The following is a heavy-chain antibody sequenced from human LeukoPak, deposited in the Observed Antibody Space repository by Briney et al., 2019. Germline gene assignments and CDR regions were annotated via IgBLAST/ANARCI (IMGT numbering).Heavy chain of an antibody. CDR1: GYTFTGYY. CDR2: ISPNSGGT. V-gene: IGHV1-2*02. J-gene: IGHJ4*02. CDR3: ASDSSSSYYFDY. D-gene: IGHD6-6*01. Sequence: ASVKVSCKASGYTFTGYYMHWVRQAPGQGLEWMGWISPNSGGTNYAQKFQGRVTMTRDTSISTAYMELSRLRSDDTAVYYCASDSSSSYYFDYWGQGTLVTVSS.